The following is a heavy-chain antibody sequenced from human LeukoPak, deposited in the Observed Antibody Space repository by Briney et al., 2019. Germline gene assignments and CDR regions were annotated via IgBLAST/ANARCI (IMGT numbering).Heavy chain of an antibody. CDR2: ISWKSDRI. CDR3: AREVTPYY. CDR1: GFTFDDYA. J-gene: IGHJ4*02. V-gene: IGHV3-9*01. D-gene: IGHD2-21*02. Sequence: PGGSLRLSCAASGFTFDDYAMHWVRQAPGKGLEWVSGISWKSDRIGYADSVKGRFTISRDNAKNSLYLQMNSLRAEDTAVYYCAREVTPYYWGQGTLVTVSS.